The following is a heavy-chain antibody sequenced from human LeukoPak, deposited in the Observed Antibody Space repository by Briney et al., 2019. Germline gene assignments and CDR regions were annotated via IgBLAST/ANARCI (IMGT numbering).Heavy chain of an antibody. J-gene: IGHJ4*02. D-gene: IGHD6-19*01. Sequence: GESLKISCKGSGDSFTKYWIGWVRQLPGEGLEWMGIIYLGDSHTKYSPSFQGQVSISADESISTAYLQWSSLQASDTAMYYCARHFSATIAVAGTLDYWGQGTLVTVSS. CDR3: ARHFSATIAVAGTLDY. V-gene: IGHV5-51*01. CDR1: GDSFTKYW. CDR2: IYLGDSHT.